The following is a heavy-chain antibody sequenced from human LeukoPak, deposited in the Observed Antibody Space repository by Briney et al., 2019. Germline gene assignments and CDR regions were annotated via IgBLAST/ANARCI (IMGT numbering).Heavy chain of an antibody. CDR1: EGTFSSYA. Sequence: SVKVSCKASEGTFSSYAISWVRQAPGQGLEWMGRIIPILAIANYAQKFQGRVTITADKSTSTAYMELSSLRSEDTAVYYCARVKASSSNWGQGTLVTVSS. V-gene: IGHV1-69*04. CDR2: IIPILAIA. J-gene: IGHJ4*02. CDR3: ARVKASSSN. D-gene: IGHD6-6*01.